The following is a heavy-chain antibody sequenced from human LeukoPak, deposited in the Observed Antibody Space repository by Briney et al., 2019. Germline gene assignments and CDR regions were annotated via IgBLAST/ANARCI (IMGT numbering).Heavy chain of an antibody. CDR3: ARGGGLLRFEPFDY. CDR2: MNPNSGNT. Sequence: ASVKVSCKASGYSPTSYDINWVRPATGQGRGWMGWMNPNSGNTGYAQKFQGRVTMTRNTSISTAYMELSSLRSEDTAVYYCARGGGLLRFEPFDYWGQGTLVTVSS. D-gene: IGHD3-3*01. J-gene: IGHJ4*02. V-gene: IGHV1-8*01. CDR1: GYSPTSYD.